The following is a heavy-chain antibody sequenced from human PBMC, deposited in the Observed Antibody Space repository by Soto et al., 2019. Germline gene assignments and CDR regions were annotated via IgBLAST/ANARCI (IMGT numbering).Heavy chain of an antibody. D-gene: IGHD6-13*01. Sequence: GGSLRLSCAASGFTFSSYWMSWVRQAPGKGLEWVANIKQDGSEKYYVDSVKGRFTISRDNAKNSLYLQMNSLRAEDTAVYYCARYLSSSWYPNGGMDVWGQGTTVTVPS. CDR3: ARYLSSSWYPNGGMDV. CDR2: IKQDGSEK. CDR1: GFTFSSYW. J-gene: IGHJ6*02. V-gene: IGHV3-7*01.